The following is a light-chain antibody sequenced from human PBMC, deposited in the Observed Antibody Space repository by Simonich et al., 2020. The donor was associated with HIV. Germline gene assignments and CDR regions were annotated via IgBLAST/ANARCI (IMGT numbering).Light chain of an antibody. CDR1: QSVSSN. V-gene: IGKV3-20*01. Sequence: EIVMTQSPATLSVSPGERATLSCRASQSVSSNLAWYQQKPGQAPRLLIYDASSRATGIPDRVSGSGSGTDFTLTISRLEPEDFAVYYCQQYGSSPLTFGGGTKVEIK. CDR2: DAS. CDR3: QQYGSSPLT. J-gene: IGKJ4*01.